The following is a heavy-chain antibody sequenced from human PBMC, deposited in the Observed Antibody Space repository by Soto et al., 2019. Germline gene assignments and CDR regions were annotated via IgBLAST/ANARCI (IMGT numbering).Heavy chain of an antibody. D-gene: IGHD5-12*01. CDR3: ARDRAITPTSYGLDV. CDR2: TYYKSKWYN. V-gene: IGHV6-1*01. CDR1: GDSVSSNSSA. J-gene: IGHJ6*02. Sequence: SQTLSLTFVISGDSVSSNSSAWNWIRQSPSRGLEWLGRTYYKSKWYNDYAVSVKSRITINPDTSKNQFSLQLNSVTPDDTAVYYCARDRAITPTSYGLDVWGQGSPLTVSS.